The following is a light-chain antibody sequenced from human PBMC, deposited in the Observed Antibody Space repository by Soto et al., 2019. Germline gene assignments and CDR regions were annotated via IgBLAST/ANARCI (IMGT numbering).Light chain of an antibody. J-gene: IGKJ4*01. CDR2: GVS. CDR3: QQYGNSPLT. CDR1: QSVRSDY. Sequence: EIVLTQSPGTLSLSPGERATLSCRASQSVRSDYFAWYQQKPGQAPRVIIFGVSTRATGIPDRFSGSGSGTDFTLTISRLEPEDFDLYYCQQYGNSPLTFGGGPKVDI. V-gene: IGKV3-20*01.